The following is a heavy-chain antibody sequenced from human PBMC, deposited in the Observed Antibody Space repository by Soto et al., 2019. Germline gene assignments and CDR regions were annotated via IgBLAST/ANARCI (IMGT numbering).Heavy chain of an antibody. CDR2: IIPILGIA. CDR1: GGTFSSYT. CDR3: ARGTYSSGWYYFDY. Sequence: QVQLVQSGAEVKKPGSSVKVSCKASGGTFSSYTISWVRQAPGQGLEWMGRIIPILGIANYAQKFQGRVTITADKSTSTAYMELSSLRSEDTAVYYCARGTYSSGWYYFDYWGQGTLVTVSS. V-gene: IGHV1-69*02. D-gene: IGHD6-19*01. J-gene: IGHJ4*02.